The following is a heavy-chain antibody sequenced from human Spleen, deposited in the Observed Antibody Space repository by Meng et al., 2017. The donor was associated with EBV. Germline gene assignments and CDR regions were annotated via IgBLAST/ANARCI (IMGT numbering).Heavy chain of an antibody. J-gene: IGHJ4*02. V-gene: IGHV1-69*01. D-gene: IGHD5-24*01. Sequence: QVQLVQSGAEVKKPGSSVKVSCRASGGTFNTYAISWVRQAPGQGLEWMGVIIPIFGTSKDAQNFQGRVTITADESTSTAYMELSSLRSEDTAVYYCARGARRRDGYNIDYWGQGTLVTVSS. CDR1: GGTFNTYA. CDR2: IIPIFGTS. CDR3: ARGARRRDGYNIDY.